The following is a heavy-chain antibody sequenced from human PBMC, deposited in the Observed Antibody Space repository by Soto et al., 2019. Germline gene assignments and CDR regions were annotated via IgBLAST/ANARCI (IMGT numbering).Heavy chain of an antibody. J-gene: IGHJ3*01. CDR3: AHAFGGTSWPNDAFDV. CDR2: IYWDDDT. CDR1: GFSFRADGVG. V-gene: IGHV2-5*02. Sequence: QITLKESGPTLVKPTQTLTLTCIFSGFSFRADGVGVGWIRQPPGKALEWLALIYWDDDTRYRPSLKSRLTITKDSSKNQVVLTMTNMDPLDTATYYCAHAFGGTSWPNDAFDVWGQGTVVTVSS. D-gene: IGHD3-16*01.